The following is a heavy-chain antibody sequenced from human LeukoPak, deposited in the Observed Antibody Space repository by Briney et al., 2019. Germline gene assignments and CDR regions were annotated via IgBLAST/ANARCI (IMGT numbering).Heavy chain of an antibody. J-gene: IGHJ4*02. CDR2: IKQDGSEK. V-gene: IGHV3-7*01. CDR3: ARDKVITNPHFDS. Sequence: GGSLRLSCAASGFTFSSYWMSWVRQAPGKGLEWVANIKQDGSEKYYVDSVKGRFTISRDNAKNSLYLQMNSLRAEDTAIYYCARDKVITNPHFDSWGQGTLVTVSS. D-gene: IGHD3-22*01. CDR1: GFTFSSYW.